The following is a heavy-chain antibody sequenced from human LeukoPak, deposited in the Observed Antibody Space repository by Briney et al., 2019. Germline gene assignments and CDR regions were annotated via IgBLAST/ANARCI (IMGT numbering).Heavy chain of an antibody. V-gene: IGHV4-59*08. Sequence: SETLSLTCTVSGGSISSYYWSWIRQPPGKGLEWIGYIYYSGSANYNPSLKSRVTISIDTSKNQFSLKLSSVTAADTAVYYCARHRAGYSTFDPWDQGTLVTVSS. CDR3: ARHRAGYSTFDP. CDR1: GGSISSYY. J-gene: IGHJ5*02. CDR2: IYYSGSA. D-gene: IGHD6-13*01.